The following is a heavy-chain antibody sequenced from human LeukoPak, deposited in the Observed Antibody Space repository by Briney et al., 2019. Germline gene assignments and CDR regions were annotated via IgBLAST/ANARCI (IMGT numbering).Heavy chain of an antibody. Sequence: GGSLRLSCAASGFTFSTYAMHWVRQAPGKGLEWVAVISYDGSNKYYADSVKGRFTISRDNSKNTLYLQMNSLRAEDTAVYYCASGGITVAFDIWGQGTMVTVSS. J-gene: IGHJ3*02. CDR1: GFTFSTYA. CDR2: ISYDGSNK. V-gene: IGHV3-30-3*01. CDR3: ASGGITVAFDI. D-gene: IGHD3-16*01.